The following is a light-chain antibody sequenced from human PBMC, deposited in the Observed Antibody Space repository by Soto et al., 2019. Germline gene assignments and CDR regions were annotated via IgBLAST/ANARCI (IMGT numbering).Light chain of an antibody. CDR3: QSYDNILSGPL. CDR1: GSNVGASYD. Sequence: QPVLTQPPSVSGAPGQTITMSCTGSGSNVGASYDVHWYQVLPGAGPRLLIYKNNNRPSGVPDRFSGSKSGTSASLAITGLRAEDEADYYCQSYDNILSGPLFGGGTKLTV. V-gene: IGLV1-40*01. CDR2: KNN. J-gene: IGLJ3*02.